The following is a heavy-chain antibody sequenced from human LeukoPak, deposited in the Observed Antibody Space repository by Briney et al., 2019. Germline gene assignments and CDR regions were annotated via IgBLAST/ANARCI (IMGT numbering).Heavy chain of an antibody. D-gene: IGHD3-3*01. CDR2: MSSSSGII. V-gene: IGHV3-48*01. J-gene: IGHJ5*02. Sequence: AGGSLRLSCAASGFTVSKYNMKWVRQAPGGGREWVSYMSSSSGIIYYADSVKGRFTISRDNSKNTLSLQMNSLRAEDTAVYFCAKGWEFRVVIPAAVSWGQGTLVTVSS. CDR1: GFTVSKYN. CDR3: AKGWEFRVVIPAAVS.